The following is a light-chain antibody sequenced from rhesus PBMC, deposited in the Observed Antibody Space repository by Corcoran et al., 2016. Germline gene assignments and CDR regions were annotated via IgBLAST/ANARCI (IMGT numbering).Light chain of an antibody. CDR2: KAS. Sequence: DIQMTQSPSSLSASVGDTVTITCRASQSISSWLAWYQQNPGKAPKFLIYKASSLQSGVPSRFSGSGSVTDFPLTISSLQSEDFATYYCQQYNSSPLTFGGGTKVELK. V-gene: IGKV1-22*01. CDR3: QQYNSSPLT. CDR1: QSISSW. J-gene: IGKJ4*01.